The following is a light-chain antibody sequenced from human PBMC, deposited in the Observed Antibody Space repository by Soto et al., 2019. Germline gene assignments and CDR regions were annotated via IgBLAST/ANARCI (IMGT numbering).Light chain of an antibody. CDR3: SAWDDNLNVVL. CDR1: NSNIGNNA. CDR2: FDD. V-gene: IGLV1-36*01. J-gene: IGLJ2*01. Sequence: QSVLTQPPSVSEAPRQRVTISCSGSNSNIGNNAVNWYQQVPGKAPKLLIYFDDLLSSGVSDRFSGSKSGTSASLVISGLQSEDEADYYCSAWDDNLNVVLFGVGTKLTVL.